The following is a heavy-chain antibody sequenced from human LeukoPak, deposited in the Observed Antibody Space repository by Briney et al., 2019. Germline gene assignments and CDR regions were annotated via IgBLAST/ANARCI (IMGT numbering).Heavy chain of an antibody. D-gene: IGHD2-2*01. CDR3: ARGWIVVPAAEGGYYFDY. CDR2: IYYSGST. CDR1: GGSISGYY. V-gene: IGHV4-59*01. J-gene: IGHJ4*02. Sequence: PSETLSLTCTVSGGSISGYYWSWIRQPPGKGLEWIGYIYYSGSTNYNPSLKSRVTISVDTSKNQFSLKLSSVTAADTAVYYCARGWIVVPAAEGGYYFDYWGQGTLVTVSS.